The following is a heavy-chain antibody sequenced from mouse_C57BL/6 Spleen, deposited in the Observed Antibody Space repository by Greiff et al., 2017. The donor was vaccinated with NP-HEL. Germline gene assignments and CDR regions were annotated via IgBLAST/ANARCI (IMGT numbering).Heavy chain of an antibody. CDR1: GYTFTSYW. CDR2: IDPSDSYT. Sequence: VQLQQPGAELVMPGASVKLSCKASGYTFTSYWMHWVKQRPGQGLEWIGEIDPSDSYTNYNQKFKGKSTLTVDKSSSTAYMQLSSLTSEDSAVYYCARKDYYGSSYDYAMDYWGQGTSVTVSS. CDR3: ARKDYYGSSYDYAMDY. D-gene: IGHD1-1*01. V-gene: IGHV1-69*01. J-gene: IGHJ4*01.